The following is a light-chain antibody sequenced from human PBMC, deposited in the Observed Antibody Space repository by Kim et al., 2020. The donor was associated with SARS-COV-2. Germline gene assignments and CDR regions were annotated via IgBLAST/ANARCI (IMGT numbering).Light chain of an antibody. V-gene: IGKV4-1*01. J-gene: IGKJ2*01. CDR2: WAS. CDR3: QQYYSTPYT. Sequence: ATINSKSIPNVLKNPTNKNSLAWHRQNPGKPPKLLILWASTRQYGVPDRFSGSGSGTDFTLTISSLQAEDVAVYYCQQYYSTPYTFGQGTKLEI. CDR1: PNVLKNPTNKNS.